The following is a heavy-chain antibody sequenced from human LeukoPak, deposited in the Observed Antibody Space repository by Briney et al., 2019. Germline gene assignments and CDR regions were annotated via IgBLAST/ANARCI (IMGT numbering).Heavy chain of an antibody. CDR3: AKFAYSSGSFDY. Sequence: PGGSLRLSCAASGFTFSSYGMHWVRQAPGKGLEWVAFIRYDGSNKYYADSVKGRFTISRDNFKNTLYLQMNSLRAEDTAVYYCAKFAYSSGSFDYWGQGTLVTVSS. CDR2: IRYDGSNK. D-gene: IGHD6-19*01. V-gene: IGHV3-30*02. CDR1: GFTFSSYG. J-gene: IGHJ4*02.